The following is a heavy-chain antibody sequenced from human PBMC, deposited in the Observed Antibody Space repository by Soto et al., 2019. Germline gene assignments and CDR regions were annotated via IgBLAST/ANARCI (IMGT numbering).Heavy chain of an antibody. CDR3: ARQVIAAAGTTVWFDP. V-gene: IGHV4-59*01. D-gene: IGHD6-13*01. J-gene: IGHJ5*02. CDR1: GGSISSYY. Sequence: PSETLSLTCTVSGGSISSYYWSWIRQPPGKGLEWIGYIYYSGSTNYNPSLKSRVTRSVDTSKNQFSLKLSSVTAADTAVYYCARQVIAAAGTTVWFDPWGQGTLVTVSS. CDR2: IYYSGST.